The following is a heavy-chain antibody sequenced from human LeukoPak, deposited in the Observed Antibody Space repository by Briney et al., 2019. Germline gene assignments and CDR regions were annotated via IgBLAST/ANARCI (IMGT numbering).Heavy chain of an antibody. Sequence: ASVKVSCKASGYTFTDYYMHWVRQAPGQGLEWMGWIYPSSGGTKYAQKVQDRVTMTRDTSISTAYMELSSLTSDDTAVYYCAIRSYYGSGSYYYPLNYWGQGTLVSVSS. CDR2: IYPSSGGT. J-gene: IGHJ4*02. CDR3: AIRSYYGSGSYYYPLNY. V-gene: IGHV1-2*02. D-gene: IGHD3-10*01. CDR1: GYTFTDYY.